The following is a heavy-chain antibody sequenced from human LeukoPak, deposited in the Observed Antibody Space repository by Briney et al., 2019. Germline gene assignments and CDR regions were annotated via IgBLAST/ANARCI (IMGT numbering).Heavy chain of an antibody. Sequence: PSETLSLTCTVSGGSISSYDWTWIRQPAGKGLEWIGRIHTSGSTNHNPSRKRRATMSVDASNKQFSLKLSSVTAADTAVYYCARETEVPGGRSWDFWGQGTLVTVSS. J-gene: IGHJ4*02. V-gene: IGHV4-4*07. CDR1: GGSISSYD. D-gene: IGHD6-19*01. CDR2: IHTSGST. CDR3: ARETEVPGGRSWDF.